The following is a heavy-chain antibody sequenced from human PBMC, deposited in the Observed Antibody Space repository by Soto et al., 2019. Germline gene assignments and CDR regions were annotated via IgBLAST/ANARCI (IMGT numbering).Heavy chain of an antibody. CDR2: ISGYNGNT. CDR3: ARDRARVWFGEVRDSMDV. J-gene: IGHJ6*02. Sequence: QVQLVQSGAEVKKPGASVKVSCKDSGYTFTSYGISWVRQAPGQGLEWMGWISGYNGNTNYAQKLQGRGTMTTDTSTSTAYMELMRLRSDDTAVDYWARDRARVWFGEVRDSMDVWCQGTTVTVSS. D-gene: IGHD3-10*01. CDR1: GYTFTSYG. V-gene: IGHV1-18*01.